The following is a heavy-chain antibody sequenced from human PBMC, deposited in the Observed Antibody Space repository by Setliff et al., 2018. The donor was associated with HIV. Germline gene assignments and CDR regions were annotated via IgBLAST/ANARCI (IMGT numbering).Heavy chain of an antibody. CDR3: ARGYSYGSGPYTSHWFDP. D-gene: IGHD3-10*01. CDR1: GAPFSGFH. CDR2: IDHSGST. Sequence: SETLSLTCAVYGAPFSGFHWGWIRQSPGKGLEWIGEIDHSGSTKYNPSLKSRVTLSVDTSKNQFSLKIDSVIAADTAVYYCARGYSYGSGPYTSHWFDPWGQGTLVTVSS. V-gene: IGHV4-34*01. J-gene: IGHJ5*02.